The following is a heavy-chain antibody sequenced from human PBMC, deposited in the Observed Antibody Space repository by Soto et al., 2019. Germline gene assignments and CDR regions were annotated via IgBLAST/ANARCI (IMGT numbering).Heavy chain of an antibody. CDR2: IYHSGST. CDR3: ARSEFNWNEFPYYYYGMDV. J-gene: IGHJ6*02. V-gene: IGHV4-30-2*01. D-gene: IGHD1-1*01. Sequence: SETLSLTCAVSGGSISSGGYSWSWIRQPPGKSMEWIWYIYHSGSTYYNPSLKSRVTISVDRSKNQFSLKLSSVTAADTAVYYCARSEFNWNEFPYYYYGMDVWGQGTTVTAP. CDR1: GGSISSGGYS.